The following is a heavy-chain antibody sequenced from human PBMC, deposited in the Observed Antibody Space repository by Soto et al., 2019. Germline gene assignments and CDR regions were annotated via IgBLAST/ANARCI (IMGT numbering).Heavy chain of an antibody. D-gene: IGHD6-13*01. V-gene: IGHV3-64D*06. J-gene: IGHJ3*02. CDR2: ISSNGGST. CDR1: GFTFSSYA. CDR3: VKYLIAAAGTFAFDI. Sequence: EVQLLESGGGLVQPGGSLRLSCAASGFTFSSYAMHWVRQAPGKGLEYVSAISSNGGSTYYADSVKGRFTISRDNSKNTLYLQMSSLRAEDTAVYYCVKYLIAAAGTFAFDIWGQGTMVTVSS.